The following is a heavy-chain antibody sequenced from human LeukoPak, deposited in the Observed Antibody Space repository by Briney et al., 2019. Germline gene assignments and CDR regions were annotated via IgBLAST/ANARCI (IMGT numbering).Heavy chain of an antibody. CDR3: ARVNDYGGKPGVY. J-gene: IGHJ4*02. D-gene: IGHD4-23*01. Sequence: ASVKVSCKASGGTFSSYAISWVRQAPGQGLEWMGRIIPILGIANYAQKFQGRVTITADKSTSTAYMELSSLRSEDTAVYYCARVNDYGGKPGVYWGQGTLVTVSS. CDR1: GGTFSSYA. V-gene: IGHV1-69*04. CDR2: IIPILGIA.